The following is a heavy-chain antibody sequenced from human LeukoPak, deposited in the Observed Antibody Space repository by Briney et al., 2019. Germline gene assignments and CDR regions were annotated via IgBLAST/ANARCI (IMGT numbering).Heavy chain of an antibody. Sequence: PSETLSLTCAVYGGSFSGYYWSWIRQPPGKGLDWIGEINHSGSTNYNPSLKSRVTISVDTSKNQFSLKLSSVTAADTAVYYCARGSDYDYVWGSYRPKKTIDYWGQGTLVTVSS. D-gene: IGHD3-16*02. J-gene: IGHJ4*02. CDR3: ARGSDYDYVWGSYRPKKTIDY. CDR2: INHSGST. V-gene: IGHV4-34*01. CDR1: GGSFSGYY.